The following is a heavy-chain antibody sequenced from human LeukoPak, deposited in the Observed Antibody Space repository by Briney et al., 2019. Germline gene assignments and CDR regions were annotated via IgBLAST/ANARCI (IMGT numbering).Heavy chain of an antibody. CDR2: ISYDGGNK. CDR1: GFTFSSYA. J-gene: IGHJ5*02. Sequence: GGSLRLSCAASGFTFSSYAMHWVRQAPGKGLEWVAVISYDGGNKYYADSVKGRFTISRDNSKNTLYLQMNSLRAEDTAVYYCARSPSFTGWFDPWGQGTLVTVSS. V-gene: IGHV3-30*04. CDR3: ARSPSFTGWFDP. D-gene: IGHD3-3*02.